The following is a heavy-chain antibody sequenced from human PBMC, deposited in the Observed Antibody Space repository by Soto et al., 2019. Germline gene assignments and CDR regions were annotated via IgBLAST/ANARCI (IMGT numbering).Heavy chain of an antibody. D-gene: IGHD2-2*01. CDR2: INAGNGNT. Sequence: ASVKVSCKASGYTFTIYAIHWVRQAPGQRLEWMGWINAGNGNTKYSQKFQGRVTITRDTSASTAYMELSSLRSEDTAVYYCARDCSSTTCSPEYFDSWGQGTLVTVSS. CDR1: GYTFTIYA. CDR3: ARDCSSTTCSPEYFDS. J-gene: IGHJ4*02. V-gene: IGHV1-3*01.